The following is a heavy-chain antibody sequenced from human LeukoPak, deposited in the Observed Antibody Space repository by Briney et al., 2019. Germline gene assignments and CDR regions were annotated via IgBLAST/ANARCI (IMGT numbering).Heavy chain of an antibody. J-gene: IGHJ4*02. V-gene: IGHV3-74*01. CDR2: INSDGSST. CDR3: ASTVLRFLEWSRESDY. D-gene: IGHD3-3*01. CDR1: GFTFSSYW. Sequence: GGSLRLSCAASGFTFSSYWMHWVRQAPGKGLVWVSRINSDGSSTSYADSVKGRFTISRDNSKNTLYLQMNSLRAEDTAVYYCASTVLRFLEWSRESDYWGQGTLVTVSS.